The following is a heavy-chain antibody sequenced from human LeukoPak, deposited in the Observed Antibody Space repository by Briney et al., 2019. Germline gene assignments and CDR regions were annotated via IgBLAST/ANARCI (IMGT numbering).Heavy chain of an antibody. Sequence: GGSLRLSCAASGFTFSSYSMNWVRQAPGKGLEWVSSISSSSSYIYYADSVKGRFTISRDNAKNSLYLQMNSLRAEDTAVYCCARAPGTTSYFWFDPWGQGTLVTVSS. V-gene: IGHV3-21*01. CDR2: ISSSSSYI. D-gene: IGHD1-1*01. CDR3: ARAPGTTSYFWFDP. CDR1: GFTFSSYS. J-gene: IGHJ5*02.